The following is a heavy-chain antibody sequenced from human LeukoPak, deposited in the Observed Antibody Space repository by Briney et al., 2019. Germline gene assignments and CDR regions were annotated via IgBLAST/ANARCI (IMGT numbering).Heavy chain of an antibody. V-gene: IGHV4-59*01. Sequence: SETLSLTCTVSGGSISSYYWSWIRQPPGKGLEWVGYIYYSGSTNYNPSLKSRVTISVDTSKNQFSLKLSSVTAADTAVYYCARRRYYYGSGSYTASYYYYYYMDVWGKGTTVTVSS. CDR1: GGSISSYY. J-gene: IGHJ6*03. CDR2: IYYSGST. D-gene: IGHD3-10*01. CDR3: ARRRYYYGSGSYTASYYYYYYMDV.